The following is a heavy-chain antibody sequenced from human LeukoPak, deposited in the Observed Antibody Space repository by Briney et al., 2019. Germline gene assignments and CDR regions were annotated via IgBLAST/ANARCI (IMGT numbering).Heavy chain of an antibody. D-gene: IGHD4-17*01. CDR2: INPNSGGT. Sequence: GASVKVSCKASGYTFTGYYMHWVRQAPGQGLEWMGWINPNSGGTNYAQNFQGRVTMTRDTSISTAYMELSRLRSDDTALYYCAGDYGDYGDAFDIWGQGTLVTVSS. V-gene: IGHV1-2*02. J-gene: IGHJ3*02. CDR3: AGDYGDYGDAFDI. CDR1: GYTFTGYY.